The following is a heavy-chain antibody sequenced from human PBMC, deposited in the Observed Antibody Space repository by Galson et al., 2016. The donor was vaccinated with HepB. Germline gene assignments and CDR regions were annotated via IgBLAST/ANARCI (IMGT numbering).Heavy chain of an antibody. CDR2: VYWDDDK. V-gene: IGHV2-5*02. CDR3: APARCGGDCLSNYPSHYYYGLEV. D-gene: IGHD2-21*01. CDR1: GFSLNTRGVG. J-gene: IGHJ6*02. Sequence: PALVKPTQTLTLTCTFSGFSLNTRGVGVGWIRQAPQKAPEWLALVYWDDDKRYSPSLRDRLTITKDTSKNQVVLTMTNMDPVDTATYYCAPARCGGDCLSNYPSHYYYGLEVWGQETTVTVSS.